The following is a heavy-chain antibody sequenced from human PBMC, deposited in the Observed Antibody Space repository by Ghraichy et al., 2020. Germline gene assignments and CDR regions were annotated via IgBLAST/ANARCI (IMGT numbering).Heavy chain of an antibody. D-gene: IGHD3-10*01. V-gene: IGHV3-11*06. Sequence: GESLNISCAASGFIFSDYYMAWIRQAPGKGLECISYISATATYRDYADSVKGRFTISKDNAKNSVYLQMDSLRAEDTAVYYCARGSRNILQGVDRVPFDHWGQGFLVTVSS. CDR3: ARGSRNILQGVDRVPFDH. CDR1: GFIFSDYY. J-gene: IGHJ4*02. CDR2: ISATATYR.